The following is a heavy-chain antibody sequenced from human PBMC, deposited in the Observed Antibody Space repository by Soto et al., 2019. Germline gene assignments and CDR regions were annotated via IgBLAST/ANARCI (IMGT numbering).Heavy chain of an antibody. Sequence: EVQLLESGGGLVQPGGSLRLSCAASGFTFSSYAMSWVRQAPGKGLEWVSAISGSGGSTYYADSVKGRFTISRDNSKNTLYQQMNSLRAEDTAVYYCAKGVVPAAMLLSCFDPWGQGTLVTVSS. J-gene: IGHJ5*02. CDR1: GFTFSSYA. V-gene: IGHV3-23*01. CDR2: ISGSGGST. CDR3: AKGVVPAAMLLSCFDP. D-gene: IGHD2-2*01.